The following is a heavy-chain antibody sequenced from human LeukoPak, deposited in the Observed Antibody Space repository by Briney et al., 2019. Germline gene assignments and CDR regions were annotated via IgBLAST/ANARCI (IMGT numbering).Heavy chain of an antibody. CDR1: GGSISSGDYY. CDR2: IYHSGST. J-gene: IGHJ4*02. CDR3: ARASGSYYAGDY. Sequence: SETLSLTCTVSGGSISSGDYYWSWIRQPPGKGLEWIGYIYHSGSTYYNPSLKSRVTISVDTSKNQFSLKLSSVTAADTAVYYCARASGSYYAGDYWGQGTLVTVSS. D-gene: IGHD1-26*01. V-gene: IGHV4-30-4*01.